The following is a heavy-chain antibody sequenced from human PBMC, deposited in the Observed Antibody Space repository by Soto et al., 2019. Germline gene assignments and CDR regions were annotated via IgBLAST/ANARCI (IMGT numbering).Heavy chain of an antibody. Sequence: SETLSLTCTVSGGSISSNIYYWGWIRQPPGKGLEWIGYIYYSGSTYYNPSLKSRVTISVDTSKNQFSLKLSSVTAADTAVYYCARRTQDCSGGRCYLYFHHWGQGTLVTVSS. V-gene: IGHV4-30-4*08. J-gene: IGHJ1*01. D-gene: IGHD2-15*01. CDR3: ARRTQDCSGGRCYLYFHH. CDR1: GGSISSNIYY. CDR2: IYYSGST.